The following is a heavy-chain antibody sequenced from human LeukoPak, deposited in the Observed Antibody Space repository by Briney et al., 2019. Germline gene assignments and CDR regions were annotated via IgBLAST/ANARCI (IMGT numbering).Heavy chain of an antibody. Sequence: GGSLRLSCAASGFTFSSYAMSWVRQAPGKGLEWVSAIGGSGGSTYYADSVKGRFTISRDKAKNSLYLQMNSLRAEDTALYYCAKAHLLYYMDVWGKGTTVTISS. CDR2: IGGSGGST. J-gene: IGHJ6*03. CDR1: GFTFSSYA. V-gene: IGHV3-23*01. CDR3: AKAHLLYYMDV.